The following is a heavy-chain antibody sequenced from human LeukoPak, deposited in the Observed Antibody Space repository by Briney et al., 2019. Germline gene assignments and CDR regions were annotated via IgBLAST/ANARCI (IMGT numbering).Heavy chain of an antibody. CDR3: ARDGITVVTAD. V-gene: IGHV3-30*04. CDR1: GFTFSSYA. J-gene: IGHJ4*02. D-gene: IGHD4-23*01. Sequence: PGGFLRLSCAASGFTFSSYAMHWVRQAPGKGLEWVAVISYDGSNKYYADSVKGRFTISRDNSKNSLYLQMNSLRAEDTAVYYCARDGITVVTADWGQGTLVTVSS. CDR2: ISYDGSNK.